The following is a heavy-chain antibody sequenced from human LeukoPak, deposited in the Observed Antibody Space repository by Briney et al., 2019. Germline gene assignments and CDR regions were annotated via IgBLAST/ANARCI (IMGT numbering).Heavy chain of an antibody. CDR2: ISYDGSNK. Sequence: GGSLRLSCAASGFTLSSYGMHWVRQAPGKGLEWVAVISYDGSNKYYADSVKGRFTISRDNSKNTLYLQMNSLRAEDTAVYYCAKEIAAAVGYWGQGTLVTVSS. J-gene: IGHJ4*02. CDR3: AKEIAAAVGY. D-gene: IGHD6-13*01. V-gene: IGHV3-30*18. CDR1: GFTLSSYG.